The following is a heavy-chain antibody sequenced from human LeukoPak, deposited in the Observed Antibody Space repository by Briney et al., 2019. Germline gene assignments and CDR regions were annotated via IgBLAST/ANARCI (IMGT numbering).Heavy chain of an antibody. Sequence: TGGSLRLSCAASGFTFSSYAMNWVRQAPGKGLEWVSSISSSSSYIYYADSVKGRFTISRDNAKNSPYLQMNSLRAEDTAVYYCARDFGRAKTMVRGVSFDYWGQGTLVTVSS. J-gene: IGHJ4*02. CDR2: ISSSSSYI. V-gene: IGHV3-21*01. D-gene: IGHD3-10*01. CDR3: ARDFGRAKTMVRGVSFDY. CDR1: GFTFSSYA.